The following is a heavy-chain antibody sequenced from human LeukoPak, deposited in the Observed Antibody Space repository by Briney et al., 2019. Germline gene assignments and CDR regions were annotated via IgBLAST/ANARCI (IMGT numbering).Heavy chain of an antibody. D-gene: IGHD3-10*01. Sequence: SETLSLTCTVSGGSISSYYWSWIRQPPGKGLEWIGYIYYSGSTNYNPSLKSRVTISVDTSKNQFSLKLSSVTAADTAVYYCARLLWFGELKLDYYGMDVWGQGTTVIVSS. CDR2: IYYSGST. J-gene: IGHJ6*02. CDR3: ARLLWFGELKLDYYGMDV. V-gene: IGHV4-59*01. CDR1: GGSISSYY.